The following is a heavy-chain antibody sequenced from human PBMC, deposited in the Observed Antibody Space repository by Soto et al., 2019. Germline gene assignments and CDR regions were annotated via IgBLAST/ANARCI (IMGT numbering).Heavy chain of an antibody. J-gene: IGHJ4*02. CDR3: AKDNRVASGYDR. CDR1: GFTFSSYA. D-gene: IGHD5-12*01. V-gene: IGHV3-23*01. Sequence: GGSLRLSCAASGFTFSSYAMSWVRQAPGKGLEWVSAISGSGGSTYYGDSVKGRFTISRDNSKNTLYLQMNSLRAEDTAVYYCAKDNRVASGYDRWGQGTLVTVSS. CDR2: ISGSGGST.